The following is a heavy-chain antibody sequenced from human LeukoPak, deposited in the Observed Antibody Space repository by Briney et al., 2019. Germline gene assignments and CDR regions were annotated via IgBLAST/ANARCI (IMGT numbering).Heavy chain of an antibody. D-gene: IGHD1-7*01. CDR2: INHSGST. J-gene: IGHJ4*02. CDR3: AREGNYPFDY. V-gene: IGHV4-34*01. Sequence: SETLSLTCAVYGGSFSGYYWSWIRQPPGKGLEWIGEINHSGSTNYNPSLRSRVTISVDTSKNQFSLKLSSVTAADTAVYYCAREGNYPFDYWGQGTLVTVSS. CDR1: GGSFSGYY.